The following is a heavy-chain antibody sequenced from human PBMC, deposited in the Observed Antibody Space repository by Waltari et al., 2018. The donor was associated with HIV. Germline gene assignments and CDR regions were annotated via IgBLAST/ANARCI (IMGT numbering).Heavy chain of an antibody. Sequence: QVQLVQSGAEVKKPGSAVKVSCKASGRFSTAYGINWVRQPPRQGLEWMGGIIPVFSTPNYAQKFQDRVRITADASTSTIYMELSSLRSGDTAVYYCAREGIPYYYDKSGYSNISGTGEFDYWGQGSLVTVSS. D-gene: IGHD3-22*01. CDR1: GRFSTAYG. V-gene: IGHV1-69*12. CDR3: AREGIPYYYDKSGYSNISGTGEFDY. CDR2: IIPVFSTP. J-gene: IGHJ4*02.